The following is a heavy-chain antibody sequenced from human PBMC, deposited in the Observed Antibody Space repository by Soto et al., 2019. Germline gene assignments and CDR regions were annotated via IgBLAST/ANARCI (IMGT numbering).Heavy chain of an antibody. CDR2: IIPIFGTA. J-gene: IGHJ4*02. V-gene: IGHV1-69*13. D-gene: IGHD6-19*01. CDR1: GGTFSSYA. CDR3: ARVPGIAVAGPFDY. Sequence: GASVKVSCKASGGTFSSYAISWVRQAPGQGLEWMGGIIPIFGTANYAQKFQGRVTITADESTSTAYMELSSLRSEDTAVYYCARVPGIAVAGPFDYWGQGTLVTVSS.